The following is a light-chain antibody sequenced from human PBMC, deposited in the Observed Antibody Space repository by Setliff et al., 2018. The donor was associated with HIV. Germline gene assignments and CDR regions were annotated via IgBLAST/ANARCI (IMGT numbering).Light chain of an antibody. J-gene: IGLJ2*01. CDR2: RNN. CDR1: GSNIGNNY. Sequence: QSALTQPPSASGTPGQRVTISCSGSGSNIGNNYVLWYQQLPETAPKLLVYRNNLRPSGVPDRFSGSKSGTSASLAISGLRSQDEADYYCAVWDDSLSGLLFGGGTKVTVL. V-gene: IGLV1-47*01. CDR3: AVWDDSLSGLL.